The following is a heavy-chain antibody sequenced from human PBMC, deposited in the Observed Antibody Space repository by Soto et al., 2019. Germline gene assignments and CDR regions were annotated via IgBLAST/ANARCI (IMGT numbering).Heavy chain of an antibody. V-gene: IGHV4-31*03. CDR2: IYYSGST. Sequence: SETLSLTCTVSGGSISSGGYYWSWIRQHPGKGLEWIGYIYYSGSTYYNPSLKSRVTISVDTSKNQFSLKLSSVTAADTAVYYCARGGDYYDSSGYLGYWGQGTLVTVS. CDR1: GGSISSGGYY. D-gene: IGHD3-22*01. CDR3: ARGGDYYDSSGYLGY. J-gene: IGHJ4*02.